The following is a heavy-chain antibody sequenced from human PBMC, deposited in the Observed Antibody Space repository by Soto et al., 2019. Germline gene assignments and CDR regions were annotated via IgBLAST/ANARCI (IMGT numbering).Heavy chain of an antibody. D-gene: IGHD3-3*01. CDR2: ISSTTNYI. CDR3: GKASSSNSWSPIDY. J-gene: IGHJ4*02. CDR1: GFTFTRYS. Sequence: GGSLRLSCAASGFTFTRYSMNWVRQAPGKGLEWVSSISSTTNYIYYGDSMKGRFTISRDNANNSLYLQINDLRPEDTAFYYCGKASSSNSWSPIDYWGQGTMVTVSS. V-gene: IGHV3-21*04.